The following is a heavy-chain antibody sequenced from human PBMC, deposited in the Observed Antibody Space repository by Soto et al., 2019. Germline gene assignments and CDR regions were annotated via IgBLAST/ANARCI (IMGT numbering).Heavy chain of an antibody. J-gene: IGHJ4*02. D-gene: IGHD6-13*01. CDR2: INAYSGNT. CDR1: GYTFTSYY. V-gene: IGHV1-18*04. CDR3: ARGIAAAGTSLPDY. Sequence: ASVKVSCKASGYTFTSYYMHWVRQAPGQGLEWMGIINAYSGNTNYAQKLQGRVTMTTDTSTSTAYMELRSLRSDDTAVYYCARGIAAAGTSLPDYWGQGTLVTVSS.